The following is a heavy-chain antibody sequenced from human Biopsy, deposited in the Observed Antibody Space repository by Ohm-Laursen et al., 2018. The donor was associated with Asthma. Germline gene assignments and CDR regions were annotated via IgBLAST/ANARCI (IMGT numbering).Heavy chain of an antibody. V-gene: IGHV4-39*01. CDR3: VRGSSSWHHGPFHYYYGLDV. CDR2: IYYSGTT. J-gene: IGHJ6*02. CDR1: SGSGGYMRSGNYY. Sequence: GTLSLTCSLSSGSGGYMRSGNYYWGWIRQPPGKGLEWIGSIYYSGTTSYNPSVESRVTVSADTSKNQFSLKLTSVTAADTAVYYCVRGSSSWHHGPFHYYYGLDVWGQGTTATVSS. D-gene: IGHD6-13*01.